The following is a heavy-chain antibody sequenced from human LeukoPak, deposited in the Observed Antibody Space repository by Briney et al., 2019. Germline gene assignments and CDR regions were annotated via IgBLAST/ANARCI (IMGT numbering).Heavy chain of an antibody. CDR2: INPSGGST. Sequence: ASVKVSFKASGYTFTSYYMHWVRQAPGQGLEWMGIINPSGGSTSYAQKFQGRVTMTRDMSTSTVYMELSSLRSEDTAVYYCAREDASGYDSLDYWGQGTLVTVSS. D-gene: IGHD5-12*01. J-gene: IGHJ4*02. V-gene: IGHV1-46*01. CDR3: AREDASGYDSLDY. CDR1: GYTFTSYY.